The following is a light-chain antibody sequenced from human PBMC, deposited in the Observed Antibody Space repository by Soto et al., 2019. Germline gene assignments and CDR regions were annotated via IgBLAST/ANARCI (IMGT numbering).Light chain of an antibody. CDR2: EGS. J-gene: IGLJ2*01. CDR3: CSYAGSSTFNVV. Sequence: QSGLTQPASVSGAPGQSMTISCTGTSSDGGSYNLVSWYQQHPGKAPKLMIYEGSKRPSGVSNRFSGSKSGNTASLTISELQAEDEADYYCCSYAGSSTFNVVFGGGTQLTVL. V-gene: IGLV2-23*03. CDR1: SSDGGSYNL.